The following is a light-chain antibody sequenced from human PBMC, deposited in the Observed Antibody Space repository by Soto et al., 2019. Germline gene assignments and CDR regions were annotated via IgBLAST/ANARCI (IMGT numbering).Light chain of an antibody. V-gene: IGKV1-9*01. CDR1: QGIGSY. Sequence: DIQLTQSPSSLSASVGDRVTITCRGSQGIGSYLAWYQQKPGEAPKLLIFAASTLHSGVPSRFSGSGSGTDFPLTSSSVQDEYFASYYCQQISTYPSTFGRGTKVEIK. CDR3: QQISTYPST. J-gene: IGKJ4*01. CDR2: AAS.